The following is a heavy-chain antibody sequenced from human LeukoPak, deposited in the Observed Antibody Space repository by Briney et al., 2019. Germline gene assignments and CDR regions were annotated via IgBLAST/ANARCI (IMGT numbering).Heavy chain of an antibody. CDR3: ARKDWYFDL. CDR1: GDSISSSSYY. V-gene: IGHV4-39*07. J-gene: IGHJ2*01. CDR2: IYYRGTT. Sequence: SETLSLTCTVSGDSISSSSYYWGWIRQPPGKGLEWLGTIYYRGTTYYNPSLKSRVTISVDTSKNQFSLRLSSVTAADTAVYYCARKDWYFDLWGRGTLVTVSS.